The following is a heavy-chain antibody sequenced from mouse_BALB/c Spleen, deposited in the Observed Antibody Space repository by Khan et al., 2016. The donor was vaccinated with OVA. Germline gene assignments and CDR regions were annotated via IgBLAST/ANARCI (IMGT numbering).Heavy chain of an antibody. CDR1: GDSITSGY. D-gene: IGHD2-14*01. J-gene: IGHJ2*01. CDR3: ARWNYRYDGYFDY. CDR2: ISYSDST. V-gene: IGHV3-8*02. Sequence: EVQLQESGPSLVTPSQTLSLTCSVTGDSITSGYWNWIRRFPGNKLEYMGYISYSDSTFYNPSLKSRNSITRDTSKNQYYLQLNSVTTEDPATYXWARWNYRYDGYFDYWGQGTTLTVSS.